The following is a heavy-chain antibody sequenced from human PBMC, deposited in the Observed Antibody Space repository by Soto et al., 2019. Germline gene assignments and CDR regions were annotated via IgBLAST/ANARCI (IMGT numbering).Heavy chain of an antibody. V-gene: IGHV1-58*02. CDR3: AADLGYSSSWYDGAKGYGMDV. Sequence: QMQLVQSGPEVKKPGTSVKVSCKASGFPFTSSAMQWVRQARGQRLGWIGWIVVGSGNTNYAQKFQERVTITRDMSTSTAYMELSRLRSEDTAVYYFAADLGYSSSWYDGAKGYGMDVWGQGTTVTVSS. CDR1: GFPFTSSA. J-gene: IGHJ6*02. D-gene: IGHD6-13*01. CDR2: IVVGSGNT.